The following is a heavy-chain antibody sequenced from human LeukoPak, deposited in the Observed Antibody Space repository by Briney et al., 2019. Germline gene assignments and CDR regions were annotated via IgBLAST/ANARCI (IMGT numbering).Heavy chain of an antibody. CDR3: AKDNYDSSGYYYYYYYGMDV. D-gene: IGHD3-22*01. CDR2: ISGSGGST. CDR1: GFTFSSYA. J-gene: IGHJ6*02. Sequence: GGSLRLSCAASGFTFSSYAMSWVRQAPGKGLEWVSAISGSGGSTYYADSVKGRFTISRDNSKNTLYLQMNSLRAEDTAVYYCAKDNYDSSGYYYYYYYGMDVWGQGTTVIVSS. V-gene: IGHV3-23*01.